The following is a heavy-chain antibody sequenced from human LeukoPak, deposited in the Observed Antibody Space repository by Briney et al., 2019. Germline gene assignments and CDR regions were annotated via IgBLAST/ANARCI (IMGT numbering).Heavy chain of an antibody. CDR3: ARSPDSSGFYGMDV. Sequence: SETLSLTCTVSGGSIGSYYWSWIRQPPGKGLEWIGYIYYSGSTNYNPSLKSRVTISVDTSKNQFSLKLSSVTAADTAVYYCARSPDSSGFYGMDVWGQGTTVTVSS. CDR2: IYYSGST. J-gene: IGHJ6*01. V-gene: IGHV4-59*01. CDR1: GGSIGSYY. D-gene: IGHD3-22*01.